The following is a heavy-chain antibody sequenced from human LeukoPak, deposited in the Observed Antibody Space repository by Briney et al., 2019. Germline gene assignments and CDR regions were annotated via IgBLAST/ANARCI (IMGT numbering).Heavy chain of an antibody. CDR2: INADGSTT. Sequence: GGSLRLSCAASGFTFSSYWMHWVRHAPGKGLVCVSRINADGSTTRFADSVKGRFTISSDNDNNTLYLQMNSLRDEDTAVYYCAREGTGGSCYFWGQGTLVTVSS. CDR1: GFTFSSYW. J-gene: IGHJ4*02. CDR3: AREGTGGSCYF. V-gene: IGHV3-74*01. D-gene: IGHD2-15*01.